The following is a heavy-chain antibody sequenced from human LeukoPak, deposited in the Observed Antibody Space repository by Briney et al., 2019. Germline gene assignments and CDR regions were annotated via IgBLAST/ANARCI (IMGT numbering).Heavy chain of an antibody. Sequence: GGSLRLSCAASGFTFSSYSMNWVRQAPGKGLEWVSYISSSSSTIYYADSVKGRFTISRDNAKNSLYVQMNSLRAEDTAVYYCASHLYYYDSSGLNYFDYWGQGTLVTVSS. CDR3: ASHLYYYDSSGLNYFDY. V-gene: IGHV3-48*01. D-gene: IGHD3-22*01. CDR1: GFTFSSYS. CDR2: ISSSSSTI. J-gene: IGHJ4*02.